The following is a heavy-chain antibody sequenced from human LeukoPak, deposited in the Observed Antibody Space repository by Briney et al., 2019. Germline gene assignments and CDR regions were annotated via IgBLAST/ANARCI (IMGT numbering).Heavy chain of an antibody. CDR2: INPNNGGT. Sequence: ASVKVSCKASGYTFTSYDINWVRQATGQGLEWMGWINPNNGGTNYAQKFQGRVTMTRDTSISTAYMELSRLRSDDTAVYYCARVGYSFDWGQGTLVTVSS. J-gene: IGHJ4*02. D-gene: IGHD5-18*01. V-gene: IGHV1-2*02. CDR1: GYTFTSYD. CDR3: ARVGYSFD.